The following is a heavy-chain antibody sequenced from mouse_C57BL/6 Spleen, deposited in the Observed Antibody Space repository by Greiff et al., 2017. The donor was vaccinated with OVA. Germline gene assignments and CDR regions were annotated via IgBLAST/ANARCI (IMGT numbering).Heavy chain of an antibody. CDR3: AREGELGPGDY. D-gene: IGHD4-1*01. Sequence: EVQLQQSGPELVKPGASVKISCKASGYTFTDYYMNWVKQSHGKSLEWIGDINPNNGGTSYNQKFKGKATLTVDKSSSTAYMELRSLTSEDSAVYYCAREGELGPGDYWGQGTTLTVSS. J-gene: IGHJ2*01. CDR2: INPNNGGT. V-gene: IGHV1-26*01. CDR1: GYTFTDYY.